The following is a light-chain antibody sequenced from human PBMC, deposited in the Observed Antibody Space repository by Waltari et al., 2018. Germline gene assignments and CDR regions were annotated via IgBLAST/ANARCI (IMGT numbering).Light chain of an antibody. CDR2: VNSDGSH. Sequence: QLALTQSPSASPSLAASVSLTRPLASGHRSNNIAEHQEQPEEGPRYLMKVNSDGSHSKGDEIPDRFSGSGSGAERYLTISSVQSEDEADYYCQTGGQGTWVFGGGTKLTVL. CDR1: SGHRSNN. V-gene: IGLV4-69*01. CDR3: QTGGQGTWV. J-gene: IGLJ3*02.